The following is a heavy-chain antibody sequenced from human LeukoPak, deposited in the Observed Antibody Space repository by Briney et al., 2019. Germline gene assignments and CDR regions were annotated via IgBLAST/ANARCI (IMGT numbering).Heavy chain of an antibody. CDR2: ISSSGNTT. D-gene: IGHD3-10*01. CDR1: GFTFSDYY. Sequence: GGSLRLSCAASGFTFSDYYMSWIRQAPGKGLECVSYISSSGNTTYHADSVKGRFTISRDNAKNSLYLQMNSLRAEDTALYYCAKDKEYYYGSGSYFDHWGQGTLVTVSS. J-gene: IGHJ4*02. CDR3: AKDKEYYYGSGSYFDH. V-gene: IGHV3-11*01.